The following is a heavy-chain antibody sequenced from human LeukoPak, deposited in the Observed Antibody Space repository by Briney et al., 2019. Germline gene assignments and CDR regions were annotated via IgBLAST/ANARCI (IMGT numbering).Heavy chain of an antibody. J-gene: IGHJ4*02. D-gene: IGHD5-18*01. CDR1: GFTFRNYG. CDR2: ISSSSSTI. CDR3: ARDAGVELWLPIDY. Sequence: GGSLRLSCAASGFTFRNYGMHWVRQAPGKGLEWVSYISSSSSTIYYADSVKGRFTISRDNAKNSLYLQMNSLRAEDTAVYYCARDAGVELWLPIDYWGQGTLVTVSS. V-gene: IGHV3-48*04.